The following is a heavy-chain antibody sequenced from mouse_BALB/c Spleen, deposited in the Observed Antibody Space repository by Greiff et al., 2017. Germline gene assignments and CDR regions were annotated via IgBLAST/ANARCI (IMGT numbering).Heavy chain of an antibody. J-gene: IGHJ2*01. D-gene: IGHD2-1*01. V-gene: IGHV5-6-5*01. Sequence: EVQLVESGGGLVKPGGSLKLSCAASGFTFSSYAMSWVRQTPEKRLEWVASISSGGSTYYPDSVKGRFTICRDNDRNILYLQMSRLRSEDTAMYCGARERDYGNSFDYWGQGTTLTVSS. CDR1: GFTFSSYA. CDR3: ARERDYGNSFDY. CDR2: ISSGGST.